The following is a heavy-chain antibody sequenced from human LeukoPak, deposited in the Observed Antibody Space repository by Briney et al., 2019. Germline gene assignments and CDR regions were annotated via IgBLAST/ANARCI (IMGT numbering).Heavy chain of an antibody. V-gene: IGHV3-23*01. CDR1: GFTFSRYA. CDR3: AKDARGVTTPYYFDY. D-gene: IGHD4-17*01. CDR2: ISASGGSP. J-gene: IGHJ4*02. Sequence: GGSLRLSCAASGFTFSRYAMSWVRQAPGKGLEWVSAISASGGSPYYADSVKGRFTISRDNSKNSLYLQMNSLRAEDTAVYYCAKDARGVTTPYYFDYWGQGTLVTVSS.